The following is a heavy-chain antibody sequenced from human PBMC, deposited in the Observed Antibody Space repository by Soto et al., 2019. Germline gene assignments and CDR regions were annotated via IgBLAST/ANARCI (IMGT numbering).Heavy chain of an antibody. Sequence: SETLSLTCAVYGGSFSGYYWSWIRQPPGKGLEWIGEINHSGSTNYNPSLRSRVTISVDTSKNQFSLKLSSVTAADTAVYYCARDANYGDYGADVWGKGTTVTVSS. CDR3: ARDANYGDYGADV. CDR2: INHSGST. D-gene: IGHD4-17*01. V-gene: IGHV4-34*01. J-gene: IGHJ6*04. CDR1: GGSFSGYY.